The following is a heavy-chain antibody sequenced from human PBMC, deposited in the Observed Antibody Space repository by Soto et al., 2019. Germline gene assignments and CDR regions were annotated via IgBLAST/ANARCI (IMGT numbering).Heavy chain of an antibody. CDR1: GFTFSSYA. Sequence: GGSLRLSCAASGFTFSSYAMSWVRQAPGKGLEWVSAISGSGGSTYYADSVKGRFTISRDNSKSTLYLQMNSLRAEDTAVYYCAKLSTGNYYYYYYMDVWDKGTTVTVSS. CDR3: AKLSTGNYYYYYYMDV. CDR2: ISGSGGST. V-gene: IGHV3-23*01. D-gene: IGHD2-2*01. J-gene: IGHJ6*03.